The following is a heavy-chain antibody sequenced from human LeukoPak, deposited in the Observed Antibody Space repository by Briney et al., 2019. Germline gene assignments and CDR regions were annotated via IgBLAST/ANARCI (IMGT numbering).Heavy chain of an antibody. CDR1: GFTFRSYA. CDR3: AKNGWHPTENYYKDV. Sequence: GGSLRLSCAASGFTFRSYAMTWVRQAPGKGLEWVSEISNVAALMYADSVKGRFTMSRDNSKNMLYLQMNCLRAEDTAVYYCAKNGWHPTENYYKDVWGKGTTVTVSS. V-gene: IGHV3-23*01. J-gene: IGHJ6*03. CDR2: ISNVAALM. D-gene: IGHD2-8*01.